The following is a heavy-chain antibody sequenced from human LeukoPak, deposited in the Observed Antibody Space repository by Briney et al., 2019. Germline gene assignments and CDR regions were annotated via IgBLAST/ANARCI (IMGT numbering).Heavy chain of an antibody. D-gene: IGHD2-2*01. CDR2: ISSSSSYI. J-gene: IGHJ4*02. V-gene: IGHV3-21*01. Sequence: GGSLRLSCAASGFTFSSYSMNWVRQAPGKGLEGVSSISSSSSYIYYADSVKGRLTISRDTANNSLYLQMNSLRAEDTAVYYCAREYCSSTSCYFDYWGQGTLVTVSS. CDR3: AREYCSSTSCYFDY. CDR1: GFTFSSYS.